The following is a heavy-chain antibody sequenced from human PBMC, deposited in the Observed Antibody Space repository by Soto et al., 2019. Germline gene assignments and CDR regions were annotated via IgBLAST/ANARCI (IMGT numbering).Heavy chain of an antibody. CDR1: GFTFSSYA. CDR2: ISGSGGST. J-gene: IGHJ4*02. V-gene: IGHV3-23*01. D-gene: IGHD3-10*01. CDR3: AKDRDGSGSYYKPSFDY. Sequence: GGSLRLSCAASGFTFSSYAMSWVRQAPGKGLEWVSAISGSGGSTYYADSVKGRFTISRDNSKNTLYLQMNSLRAEDTAVYYCAKDRDGSGSYYKPSFDYWGQGTLVTVSS.